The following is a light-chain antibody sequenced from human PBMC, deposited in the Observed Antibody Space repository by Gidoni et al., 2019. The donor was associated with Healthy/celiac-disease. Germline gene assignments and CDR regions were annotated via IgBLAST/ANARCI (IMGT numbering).Light chain of an antibody. J-gene: IGLJ3*02. Sequence: QSVLTQPPSASGTPGQRVPISCSGRSSNIGSNTVNWYQQLPGTAPKLLIYSNNQRPSGVPDRFSGSKSGTSASLAISGLQSEDEADYYCAAWDDSLNGLVFGGGTKLTVL. CDR1: SSNIGSNT. V-gene: IGLV1-44*01. CDR3: AAWDDSLNGLV. CDR2: SNN.